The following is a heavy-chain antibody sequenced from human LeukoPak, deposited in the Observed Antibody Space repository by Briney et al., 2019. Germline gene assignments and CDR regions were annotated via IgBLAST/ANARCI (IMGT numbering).Heavy chain of an antibody. CDR1: EFSVGSNY. J-gene: IGHJ4*02. CDR3: AKDTEEQQPSWYFDY. V-gene: IGHV3-30*18. CDR2: ISYDGSNK. D-gene: IGHD6-13*01. Sequence: TGGSLRLSCAASEFSVGSNYMTWVRQAPGKGLEWVAVISYDGSNKYYADSVKGRFTISRDNSKNTLYLQMNSLRAEDTAVYYCAKDTEEQQPSWYFDYWGQGTLVTVSS.